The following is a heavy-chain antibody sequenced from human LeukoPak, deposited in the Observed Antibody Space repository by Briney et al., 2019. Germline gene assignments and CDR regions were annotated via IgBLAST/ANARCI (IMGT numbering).Heavy chain of an antibody. J-gene: IGHJ3*02. CDR1: GFTFTSSA. CDR3: AAGTPNIVAHDAFDI. CDR2: IVVGSGNT. Sequence: SVKVSCKATGFTFTSSAMQWVRQARGQRLEWIGWIVVGSGNTNYAQKFQERVTITRDMSTSTAYMELSSLRSEDTAVYYCAAGTPNIVAHDAFDIWGQGTMVTVSS. D-gene: IGHD5-12*01. V-gene: IGHV1-58*02.